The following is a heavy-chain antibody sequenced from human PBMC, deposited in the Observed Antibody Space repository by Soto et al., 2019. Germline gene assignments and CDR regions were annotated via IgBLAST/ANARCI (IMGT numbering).Heavy chain of an antibody. Sequence: EVQLVESGGGLVKPGGSLRLSCAASGFTFSSYNMNWVRQAPGKGLEWVSSISSSSSYMYYADSVKGRFTISRDNAKKSLYLQMNSLRAVDTALYYCMRGGLDVWGQGTTVTVSS. CDR3: MRGGLDV. CDR2: ISSSSSYM. V-gene: IGHV3-21*01. CDR1: GFTFSSYN. D-gene: IGHD6-25*01. J-gene: IGHJ6*02.